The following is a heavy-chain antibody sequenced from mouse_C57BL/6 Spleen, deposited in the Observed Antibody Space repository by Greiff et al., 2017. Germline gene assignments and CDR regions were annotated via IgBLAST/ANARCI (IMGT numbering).Heavy chain of an antibody. CDR3: ASVHYYGSSSGAY. J-gene: IGHJ3*01. CDR2: ISGGGGNT. V-gene: IGHV5-9*01. Sequence: DVQLVESGGGLVKPGGSLKLSCAASGFTFSSYTMSWVRQTPEKRLEWVATISGGGGNTYYPDSVKGRFTISRDNAKNTLYLQMSSLRSEDTALYYCASVHYYGSSSGAYWGQGTLVTVSA. D-gene: IGHD1-1*01. CDR1: GFTFSSYT.